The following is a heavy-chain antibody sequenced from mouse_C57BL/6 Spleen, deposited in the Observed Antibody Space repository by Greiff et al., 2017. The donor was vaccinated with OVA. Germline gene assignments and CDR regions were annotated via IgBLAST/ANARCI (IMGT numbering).Heavy chain of an antibody. CDR2: IWSDGST. CDR3: ARHYYDYGYWYFDV. CDR1: GFSLTSYG. D-gene: IGHD2-4*01. V-gene: IGHV2-6-1*01. J-gene: IGHJ1*03. Sequence: VKLVESGPGLVAPSQSLSITCTVSGFSLTSYGVHWVRQPPGKGLEWLVVIWSDGSTIYNSALKARLSISNDNSKSQVFLKMNSLQTDDTAMYYCARHYYDYGYWYFDVWGTGTTVTVSS.